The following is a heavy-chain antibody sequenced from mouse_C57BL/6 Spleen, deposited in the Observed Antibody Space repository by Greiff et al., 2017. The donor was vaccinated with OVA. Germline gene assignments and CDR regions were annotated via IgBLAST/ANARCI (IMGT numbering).Heavy chain of an antibody. CDR2: ISYDGSN. V-gene: IGHV3-6*01. J-gene: IGHJ4*01. CDR1: GYSITSGYY. Sequence: VQLKESGPGLVKPSQSLSLTCSVTGYSITSGYYWNWIRQFPGNKLEWMGYISYDGSNNYNPSLKNRISITRDTSKNQFFLKLNTVTTEDTATYYCASPYYDYDGYAMDYWGQGTSVTVSS. D-gene: IGHD2-4*01. CDR3: ASPYYDYDGYAMDY.